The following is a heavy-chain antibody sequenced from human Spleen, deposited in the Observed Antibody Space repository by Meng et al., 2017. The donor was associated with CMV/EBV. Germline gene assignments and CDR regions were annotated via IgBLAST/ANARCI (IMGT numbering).Heavy chain of an antibody. V-gene: IGHV3-21*06. D-gene: IGHD1-26*01. Sequence: GGSLRLSCTAAEFTSSRFTINWVRQAPGKGLEWVSSISSTSTYVYYADSVKGRFTISRDNAKNSLFLHMNSLRAEDTAVYYCAKDRSGSYSYFDYWGQGTLVTVSS. CDR1: EFTSSRFT. CDR2: ISSTSTYV. CDR3: AKDRSGSYSYFDY. J-gene: IGHJ4*02.